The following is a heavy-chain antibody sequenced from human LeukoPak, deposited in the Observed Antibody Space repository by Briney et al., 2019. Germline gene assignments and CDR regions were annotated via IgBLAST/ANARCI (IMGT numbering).Heavy chain of an antibody. Sequence: VASVNVSCKASGYIFTSYYMHWVRQAPGQGLEWMGIINPSGGSTSYAHKFQGRVTMTRDTSTSTVYMELSSQRSEDTAVYYCARDLAAAGTPHVCAGYWGQGTLVTVSS. V-gene: IGHV1-46*01. CDR2: INPSGGST. D-gene: IGHD6-13*01. CDR1: GYIFTSYY. CDR3: ARDLAAAGTPHVCAGY. J-gene: IGHJ4*02.